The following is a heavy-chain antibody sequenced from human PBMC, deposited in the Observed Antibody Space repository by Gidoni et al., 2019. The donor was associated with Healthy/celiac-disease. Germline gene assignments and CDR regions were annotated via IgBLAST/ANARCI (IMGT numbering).Heavy chain of an antibody. J-gene: IGHJ4*02. CDR2: MSGSGGST. D-gene: IGHD6-19*01. V-gene: IGHV3-23*01. CDR1: GFPFSSYA. Sequence: EVQLLESGGGLVQPGGSLRLSCSASGFPFSSYAMSLVRPAPGKGLEWVSAMSGSGGSTYYADSVKGRFTISRDNSKNTLYLQMNSLRAEDTAVYYCAKVVSGSGWYQGSFDYWGQGTLVTVSS. CDR3: AKVVSGSGWYQGSFDY.